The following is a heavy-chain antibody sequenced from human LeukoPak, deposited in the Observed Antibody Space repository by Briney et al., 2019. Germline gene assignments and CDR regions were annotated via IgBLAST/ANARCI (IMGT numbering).Heavy chain of an antibody. V-gene: IGHV3-7*01. J-gene: IGHJ4*02. CDR1: GFTFSSYW. CDR3: ARDNGILTGYYSLYGNFDY. Sequence: PGGSLRLSCAASGFTFSSYWMSWVRQAPGKGLEWVANIKQDGSEKYYVDSVKGRFTISRDNAKNSLYLQMNSLRAEDTAVYYCARDNGILTGYYSLYGNFDYWGQGTLVTVSS. CDR2: IKQDGSEK. D-gene: IGHD3-9*01.